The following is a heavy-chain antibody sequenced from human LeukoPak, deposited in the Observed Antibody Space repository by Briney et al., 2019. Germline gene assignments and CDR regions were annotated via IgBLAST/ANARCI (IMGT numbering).Heavy chain of an antibody. J-gene: IGHJ6*04. CDR1: GGSISSGSYY. V-gene: IGHV4-61*02. CDR3: AAMTTVTTLGLDV. D-gene: IGHD4-11*01. CDR2: IYTSGST. Sequence: SETLSLTCTVSGGSISSGSYYWSWIRQPAGKGLEWIGRIYTSGSTNYNHSLKSRVTISVDTSKNQFSLKLSSVTAADTAVYYCAAMTTVTTLGLDVWGKGTTVTVSS.